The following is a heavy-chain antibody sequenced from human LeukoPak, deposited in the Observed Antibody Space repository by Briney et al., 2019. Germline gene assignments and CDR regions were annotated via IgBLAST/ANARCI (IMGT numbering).Heavy chain of an antibody. V-gene: IGHV3-23*01. D-gene: IGHD3-10*01. CDR1: GFTFSNAW. CDR3: AKDQLAHYGSGSYPPGY. J-gene: IGHJ4*02. CDR2: ISGSGGST. Sequence: GGSLRLSCAASGFTFSNAWMSWVRQAPGKGLEWVSAISGSGGSTYYADSVKGRFTISRDNSKNTLYLQMNSLRAEDTAVYYCAKDQLAHYGSGSYPPGYWGQGTLVTVSS.